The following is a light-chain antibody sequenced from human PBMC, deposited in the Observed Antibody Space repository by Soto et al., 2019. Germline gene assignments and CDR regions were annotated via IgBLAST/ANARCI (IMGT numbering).Light chain of an antibody. CDR2: AAS. CDR1: QDIINY. Sequence: DIQMTQSPSSRPASAVDRVTITCRASQDIINYLAWFQQKPGKAPKSLIYAASTLQSGVPSRFTGSGSGTDFTLTISNLQPEDFGTYYCQHYNSYPWTFGQGTKVDIK. J-gene: IGKJ1*01. CDR3: QHYNSYPWT. V-gene: IGKV1-16*01.